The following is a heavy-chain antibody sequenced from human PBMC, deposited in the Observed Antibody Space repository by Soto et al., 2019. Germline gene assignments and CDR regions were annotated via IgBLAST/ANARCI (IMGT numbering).Heavy chain of an antibody. CDR2: ISCCGGSA. V-gene: IGHV3-23*01. CDR3: AKADGQQWLIPHLDN. Sequence: VQLLASGGGVVQPGGSLRLSCVASGFNFKKFAMAWVRQAVGEGLEWVSGISCCGGSASYADSVKGRFSIARDDSKNTVSLQLNSLRVEDTAQYYCAKADGQQWLIPHLDNWGQGTLVTVS. CDR1: GFNFKKFA. D-gene: IGHD6-19*01. J-gene: IGHJ4*02.